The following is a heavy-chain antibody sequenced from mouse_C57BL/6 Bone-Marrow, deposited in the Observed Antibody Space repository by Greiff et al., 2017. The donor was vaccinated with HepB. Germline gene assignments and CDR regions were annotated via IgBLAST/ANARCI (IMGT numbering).Heavy chain of an antibody. CDR3: ARSTLGYAMDY. CDR2: IYPRSGNT. J-gene: IGHJ4*01. Sequence: QVQLQQSGAELARPGASVKLSCKASGYTFTSYGISWVKQRTGQGLEWIGEIYPRSGNTYYNEKFKGKATLTADKSSSTAYMELRSLTSEDSAVYFCARSTLGYAMDYWGQGTAVTVSA. D-gene: IGHD4-1*01. V-gene: IGHV1-81*01. CDR1: GYTFTSYG.